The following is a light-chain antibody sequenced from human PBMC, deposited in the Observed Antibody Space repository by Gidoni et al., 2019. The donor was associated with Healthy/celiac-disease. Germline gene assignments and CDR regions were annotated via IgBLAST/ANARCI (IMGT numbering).Light chain of an antibody. CDR3: SSYTSSSTVV. CDR2: EVS. Sequence: QSALTQPASLSGSPGQSITISCTGTSSDVGGYNYVSWYQQHPGKAPKLMIYEVSNRPSGVSNRFSGSKSGNTASLNISGLQAEDEADYYCSSYTSSSTVVFGGGTKLTVL. J-gene: IGLJ2*01. CDR1: SSDVGGYNY. V-gene: IGLV2-14*01.